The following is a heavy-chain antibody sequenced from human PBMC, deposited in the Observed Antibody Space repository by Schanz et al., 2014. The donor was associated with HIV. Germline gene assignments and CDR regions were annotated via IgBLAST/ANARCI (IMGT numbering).Heavy chain of an antibody. CDR3: ARAAFSSEYYYGMDV. V-gene: IGHV1-69*01. J-gene: IGHJ6*02. D-gene: IGHD3-3*02. Sequence: QLVQSGPEVKKPGTSVKVSCKASGGTFNNSAISWVRQAPGQGLEWMGGIIPIFGTANYAQKFQGRVTIIADESTSTAYMELSSLRSADTAVYFCARAAFSSEYYYGMDVWGQGTTVTVSS. CDR2: IIPIFGTA. CDR1: GGTFNNSA.